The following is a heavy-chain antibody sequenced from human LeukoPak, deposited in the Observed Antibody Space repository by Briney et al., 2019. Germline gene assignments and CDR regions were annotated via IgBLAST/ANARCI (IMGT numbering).Heavy chain of an antibody. CDR2: IIPIFGTA. V-gene: IGHV1-69*01. CDR1: GGTFSSYA. CDR3: ARAAVTTYYYYYYMDV. Sequence: SVKVSCKASGGTFSSYAISWVRQAPGQGLEWMGGIIPIFGTANYAQKFQGRVTITADESTSTAYMELSSPRSEDTAVYYCARAAVTTYYYYYYMDVWGKGTTVTVSS. J-gene: IGHJ6*03. D-gene: IGHD4-11*01.